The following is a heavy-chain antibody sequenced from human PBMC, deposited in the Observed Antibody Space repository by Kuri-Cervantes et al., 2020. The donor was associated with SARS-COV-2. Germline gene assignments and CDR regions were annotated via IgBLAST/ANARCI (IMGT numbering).Heavy chain of an antibody. CDR1: GYSISSGYY. Sequence: SETLSLTCAVSGYSISSGYYWGWIRQPPGKGLEWIGYIYYSGSTNYNPSLKSRVTISVDTSKNQFSLKLSSVTAADTAVYYCARDRPDYDFWIGYYYDAFDIWGQGTMVTVSS. V-gene: IGHV4-38-2*02. CDR2: IYYSGST. D-gene: IGHD3-3*01. J-gene: IGHJ3*02. CDR3: ARDRPDYDFWIGYYYDAFDI.